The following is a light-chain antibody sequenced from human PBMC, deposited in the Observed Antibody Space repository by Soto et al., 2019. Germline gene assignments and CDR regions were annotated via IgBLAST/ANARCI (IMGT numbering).Light chain of an antibody. J-gene: IGLJ3*02. CDR2: EGS. CDR3: SSYTSKNTRV. CDR1: SSDVGGYNY. V-gene: IGLV2-14*01. Sequence: QSALTQPASVSGSPGQSITISCTGTSSDVGGYNYVSWYQQHPGKAPKLMIYEGSHRPSGVSHRFSGSKSANTASLTISGLQAEDEADYYCSSYTSKNTRVFGGGTKLTVL.